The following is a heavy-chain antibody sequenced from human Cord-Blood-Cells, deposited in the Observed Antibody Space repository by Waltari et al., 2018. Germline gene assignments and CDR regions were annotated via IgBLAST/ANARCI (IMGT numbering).Heavy chain of an antibody. V-gene: IGHV1-8*01. CDR1: GYTLPSYA. Sequence: QVQLVQSGAEVKKPEASVKVSCTASGYTLPSYAINWVRQASGQGLEWMGWRNPNRGNTGYGQKFQGRVTMTRNTSISTAYMELSSLRSDDTAVYYCARNILTGYYLADWGQGTLVTVSS. J-gene: IGHJ4*02. CDR3: ARNILTGYYLAD. CDR2: RNPNRGNT. D-gene: IGHD3-9*01.